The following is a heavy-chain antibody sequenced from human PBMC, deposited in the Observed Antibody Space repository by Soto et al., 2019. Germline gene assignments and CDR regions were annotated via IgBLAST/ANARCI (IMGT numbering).Heavy chain of an antibody. Sequence: GGSLRLSCAASGFTFSDYDMSWVRQAPGKGLEWVSAISGSGGSTYYADSVKGRFTISRDNSKNTLYLEMTSLRAEDTAVYYCAKGGRQWLVTSDFNYWGQGALVTVSS. CDR2: ISGSGGST. J-gene: IGHJ4*02. CDR3: AKGGRQWLVTSDFNY. V-gene: IGHV3-23*01. CDR1: GFTFSDYD. D-gene: IGHD6-19*01.